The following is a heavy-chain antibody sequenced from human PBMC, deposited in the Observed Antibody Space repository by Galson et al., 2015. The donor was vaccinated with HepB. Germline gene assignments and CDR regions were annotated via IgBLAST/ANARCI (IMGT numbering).Heavy chain of an antibody. CDR2: FDPEDGET. CDR3: ATGSSGIAATHDY. J-gene: IGHJ4*02. D-gene: IGHD6-13*01. V-gene: IGHV1-24*01. CDR1: GYTLTELS. Sequence: SVKVSCKVSGYTLTELSMHWVRQAPGKGLEWMGGFDPEDGETIYAQKFHGRVTMTDDTSTDTAYMELSSMRSEDTAVYYCATGSSGIAATHDYWGQGTLVTVS.